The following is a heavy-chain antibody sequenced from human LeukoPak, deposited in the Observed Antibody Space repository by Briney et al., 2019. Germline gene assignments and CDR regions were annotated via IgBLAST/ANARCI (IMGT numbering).Heavy chain of an antibody. V-gene: IGHV3-7*01. J-gene: IGHJ3*02. D-gene: IGHD6-19*01. CDR2: IKQDGSEK. CDR3: VRDGGSAWYINGDEAFDI. CDR1: GFTFSSYW. Sequence: AGGSLRLSCEASGFTFSSYWMSWVRQAPGKGLEWVANIKQDGSEKYYVDSVKGRFTISRDNANNSLYLQMNSLRAEDTAVYYCVRDGGSAWYINGDEAFDIWGQGTMVTVSS.